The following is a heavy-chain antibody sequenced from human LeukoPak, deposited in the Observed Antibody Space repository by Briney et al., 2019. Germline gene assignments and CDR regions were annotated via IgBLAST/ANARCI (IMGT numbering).Heavy chain of an antibody. CDR3: ARQPDGDFSPFDY. D-gene: IGHD4-17*01. J-gene: IGHJ4*02. CDR2: IDPSDSYT. CDR1: GYSFTSYW. V-gene: IGHV5-10-1*01. Sequence: GESLKISCKGSGYSFTSYWISWVRQMPGKGLEWMGRIDPSDSYTNYSPSFQGHVTISADESISTAYLQWSSLKASDTAMYYCARQPDGDFSPFDYWGQGTLVTVSS.